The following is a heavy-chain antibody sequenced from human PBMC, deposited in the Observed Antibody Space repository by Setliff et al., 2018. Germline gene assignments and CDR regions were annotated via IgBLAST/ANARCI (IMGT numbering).Heavy chain of an antibody. D-gene: IGHD2-21*02. Sequence: SETLSLTCTVSGDSISSRPFYWGWFRQPAGKELEWIGQIYTSWSTIYNPSLKSRVTILLDTSKNQFSLKLSSVTAADTAVYYCARGGVTAVWDLTDWGQGTLVTVSS. J-gene: IGHJ4*02. CDR1: GDSISSRPFY. CDR3: ARGGVTAVWDLTD. V-gene: IGHV4-61*09. CDR2: IYTSWST.